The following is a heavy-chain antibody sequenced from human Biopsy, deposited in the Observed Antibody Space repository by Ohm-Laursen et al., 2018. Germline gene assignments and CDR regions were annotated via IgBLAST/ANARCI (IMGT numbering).Heavy chain of an antibody. Sequence: APSVKVSCKRVGYTFTGYYIHWVRHAPGQGLEWMGYIYTNNGDTKYAQNFQGRVTMNRDTSVSTTYMDLTGLTSDDTAVYYCTTGGSGFYYPFDSWGQGTLVTVSS. D-gene: IGHD3-22*01. CDR3: TTGGSGFYYPFDS. CDR1: GYTFTGYY. V-gene: IGHV1-2*02. CDR2: IYTNNGDT. J-gene: IGHJ4*02.